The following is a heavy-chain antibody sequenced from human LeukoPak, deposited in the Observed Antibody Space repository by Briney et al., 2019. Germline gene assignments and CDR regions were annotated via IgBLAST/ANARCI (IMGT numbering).Heavy chain of an antibody. D-gene: IGHD6-6*01. CDR2: ISSSSSTI. V-gene: IGHV3-48*04. Sequence: PGGSLRLSCAASGFTFSSYSMNWVRQAPGKGLEWVSYISSSSSTIYYADSVKGRFTISRDNAKNSLYLQMNSLRAEDTAVYYCARDQEQLVPYYYYYMDVWGKGTTATVSS. J-gene: IGHJ6*03. CDR1: GFTFSSYS. CDR3: ARDQEQLVPYYYYYMDV.